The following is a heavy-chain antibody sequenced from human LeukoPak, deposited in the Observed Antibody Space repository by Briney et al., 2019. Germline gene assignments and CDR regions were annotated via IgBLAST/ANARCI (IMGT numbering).Heavy chain of an antibody. Sequence: GGSLRLSCAASGFTFSSYAMSWVRQAPGKGLEWVSAISGSGGSTFYADSVKGRFTISRDNSKNTLSLQMNSLRAEDTAVYYCAKDHRYFDFWSGYLNNNRFDPWGQGTLVTVSS. CDR1: GFTFSSYA. J-gene: IGHJ5*02. CDR3: AKDHRYFDFWSGYLNNNRFDP. D-gene: IGHD3-3*01. CDR2: ISGSGGST. V-gene: IGHV3-23*01.